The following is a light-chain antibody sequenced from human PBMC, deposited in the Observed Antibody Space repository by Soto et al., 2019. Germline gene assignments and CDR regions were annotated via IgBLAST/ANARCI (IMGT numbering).Light chain of an antibody. V-gene: IGLV2-14*03. Sequence: QSVLTQPASVNGSPGQSITISCTGTSSDFGDFNYVFWYQQHPGKAPKLLIYDVSNRPSGVSNRFSGSKSGDTASLTISGLQAEDEADYYCTSYTTSITYVFGTGTKVTVL. CDR3: TSYTTSITYV. CDR1: SSDFGDFNY. CDR2: DVS. J-gene: IGLJ1*01.